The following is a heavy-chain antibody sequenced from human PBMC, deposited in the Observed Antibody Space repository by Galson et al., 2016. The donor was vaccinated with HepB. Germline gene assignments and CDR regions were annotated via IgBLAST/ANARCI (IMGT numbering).Heavy chain of an antibody. CDR3: ARGRYGGAAS. D-gene: IGHD5-12*01. V-gene: IGHV3-23*01. CDR1: GFIFSSYA. Sequence: SLRLSCAASGFIFSSYAVSWVRQTPGKGLVWVSTTSGSGDRTYYADSVKGRFTISRDNSKNTLNLQMNSLRAADTAMYYCARGRYGGAASWGQGTLVIVSS. CDR2: TSGSGDRT. J-gene: IGHJ4*02.